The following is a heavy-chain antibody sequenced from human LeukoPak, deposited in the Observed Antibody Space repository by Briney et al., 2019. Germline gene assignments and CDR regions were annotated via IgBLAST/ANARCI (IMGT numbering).Heavy chain of an antibody. D-gene: IGHD6-19*01. J-gene: IGHJ4*02. Sequence: PSETLSLTCTVSGGSISSYYWSWIRQPPGKGLEWIGYVYFSGNSNYNPSLKSRVTISVDTSKNQFSLHLSSVTAADTAVYYCARQPAVAGAFYFDYWGQGTLVTVSS. CDR2: VYFSGNS. V-gene: IGHV4-59*08. CDR1: GGSISSYY. CDR3: ARQPAVAGAFYFDY.